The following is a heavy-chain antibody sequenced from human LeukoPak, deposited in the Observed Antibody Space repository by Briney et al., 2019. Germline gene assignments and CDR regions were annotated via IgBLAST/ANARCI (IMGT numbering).Heavy chain of an antibody. V-gene: IGHV3-21*04. CDR1: GFTFSSYS. CDR2: ISSSSSYI. Sequence: PGGSLRLSCAASGFTFSSYSMNWVRQAPGKGLEWVSSISSSSSYIYYADSVKGRFTISRDNAKNSLYLQMNSLRAEDTALYYCAKDIYSSSWYYFDYWGQGTLVTVSS. J-gene: IGHJ4*02. CDR3: AKDIYSSSWYYFDY. D-gene: IGHD6-13*01.